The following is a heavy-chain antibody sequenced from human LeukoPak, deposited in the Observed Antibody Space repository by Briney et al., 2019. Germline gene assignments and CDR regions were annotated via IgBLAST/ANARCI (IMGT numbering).Heavy chain of an antibody. J-gene: IGHJ4*02. CDR2: ISYDGSNK. CDR3: ARRSLIAAAGTIDY. V-gene: IGHV3-30*03. CDR1: GFTFSSYG. Sequence: PGGSLRLSCAASGFTFSSYGMHWVRQAPGKGLEWVAVISYDGSNKYYADSVKGRFTISRDNSKNTLYLQMNSLRAEDTAVYYCARRSLIAAAGTIDYWGQGTLVTVSS. D-gene: IGHD6-13*01.